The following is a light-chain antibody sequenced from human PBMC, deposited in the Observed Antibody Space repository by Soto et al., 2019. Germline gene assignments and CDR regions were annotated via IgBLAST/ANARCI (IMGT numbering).Light chain of an antibody. Sequence: EIVITQSPATLSVSPGERVSLSCRASQSISNNLAWYQHKPGQAPRLLIHGASSRATGVSARFSGSGSGTEFSLTISSARSDNIAVYFCQQYFKWRPVTFGGGTKVEVK. CDR3: QQYFKWRPVT. J-gene: IGKJ4*01. CDR2: GAS. V-gene: IGKV3-15*01. CDR1: QSISNN.